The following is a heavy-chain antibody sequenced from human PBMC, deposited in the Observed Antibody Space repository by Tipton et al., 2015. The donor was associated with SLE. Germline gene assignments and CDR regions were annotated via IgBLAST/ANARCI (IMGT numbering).Heavy chain of an antibody. Sequence: TLSLTCTVSGGSISSHYWSWIRQPPGKGLEWIGYIYYSGSTNYNPSLKSRVTISVDTSKNQFSLKLSSVTAADTAVYYCAREGIAAAGIDYWGQGTLVTVSS. CDR2: IYYSGST. CDR3: AREGIAAAGIDY. V-gene: IGHV4-59*11. D-gene: IGHD6-13*01. CDR1: GGSISSHY. J-gene: IGHJ4*02.